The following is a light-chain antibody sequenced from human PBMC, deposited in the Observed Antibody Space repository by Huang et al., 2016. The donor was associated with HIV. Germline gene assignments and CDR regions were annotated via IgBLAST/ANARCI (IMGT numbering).Light chain of an antibody. J-gene: IGKJ2*01. V-gene: IGKV3-20*01. CDR1: QSVSSSY. CDR2: GAS. Sequence: EIVLTQSPGTLALFPGERATLSCRASQSVSSSYLTWYQQKPGQAPRLLIYGASSRATGIPDRFSGSGSGTDFTLTISRLVPEDCAVYYCQQYGSSPYTFGQGTKLEIK. CDR3: QQYGSSPYT.